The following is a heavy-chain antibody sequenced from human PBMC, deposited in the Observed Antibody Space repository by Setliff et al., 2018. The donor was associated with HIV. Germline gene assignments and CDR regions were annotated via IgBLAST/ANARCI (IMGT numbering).Heavy chain of an antibody. CDR3: ARDGGYYYASSSPRGWYFDL. D-gene: IGHD3-22*01. CDR1: GFSFTSYE. Sequence: QAGGSLRLSCAASGFSFTSYEMNWVRQAPGKGLEWVSYISSSGSIIYYADSVKGRFTISRDNAQNSLYLQMNSLRAEDTAVDYCARDGGYYYASSSPRGWYFDLWGRGTLVTVSS. CDR2: ISSSGSII. J-gene: IGHJ2*01. V-gene: IGHV3-48*03.